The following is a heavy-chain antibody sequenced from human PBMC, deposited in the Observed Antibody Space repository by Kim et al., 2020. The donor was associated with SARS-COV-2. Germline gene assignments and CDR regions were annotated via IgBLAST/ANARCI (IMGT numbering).Heavy chain of an antibody. D-gene: IGHD2-15*01. V-gene: IGHV4-4*07. J-gene: IGHJ4*02. CDR1: AGSIYGYY. CDR3: ARDSTSGGRPHDY. Sequence: SETLSLTCTVSAGSIYGYYWNWIRQPAGKGLEWIGRIHTSGDTSYSPSLKSRVTMSVDTSKNQFSLKLRSVTAADTAVYYCARDSTSGGRPHDYWGQGTLVTVSS. CDR2: IHTSGDT.